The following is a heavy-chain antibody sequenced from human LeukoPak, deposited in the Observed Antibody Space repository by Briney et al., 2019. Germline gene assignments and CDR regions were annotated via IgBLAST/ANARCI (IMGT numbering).Heavy chain of an antibody. CDR2: IYTSGST. J-gene: IGHJ4*02. D-gene: IGHD6-13*01. CDR3: ARVVGSWYYFDY. Sequence: SETLSLTCTVSGGSISSGSYYWSWIRQPAGKGLEWIGRIYTSGSTNYSPSLKSRVPISVDTSKNQFSLKLSSVTAADTAVYYCARVVGSWYYFDYWGQGTLVTVSS. CDR1: GGSISSGSYY. V-gene: IGHV4-61*02.